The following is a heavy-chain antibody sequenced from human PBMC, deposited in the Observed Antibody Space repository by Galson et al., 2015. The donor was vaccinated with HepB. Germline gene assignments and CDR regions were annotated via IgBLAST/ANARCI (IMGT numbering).Heavy chain of an antibody. V-gene: IGHV6-1*01. CDR2: TYYRSNWYY. CDR3: ARDAPGGETIYDY. J-gene: IGHJ4*02. D-gene: IGHD4-23*01. Sequence: ISGDSVSSDSAAWNWIRQSPSRGLEWLGRTYYRSNWYYDYAASVKSRIIVNADTSRNQFSLQLNSVSPEDTAVYYCARDAPGGETIYDYWGQGTLVTVSS. CDR1: GDSVSSDSAA.